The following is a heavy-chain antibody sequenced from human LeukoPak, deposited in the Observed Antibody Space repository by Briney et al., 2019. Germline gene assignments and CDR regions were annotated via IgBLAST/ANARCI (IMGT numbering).Heavy chain of an antibody. CDR1: GGSIASGGHY. V-gene: IGHV4-31*03. Sequence: PSQTLSLTCTVSGGSIASGGHYWSWIRQHPEKGLHWVGYMDYGGSPYYNPSLTRRLIISLDTSKNQFSLELSSVTAADTAMYYCASRSARPEGYFDYWGQGILVTVSS. CDR3: ASRSARPEGYFDY. D-gene: IGHD3-16*01. J-gene: IGHJ4*02. CDR2: MDYGGSP.